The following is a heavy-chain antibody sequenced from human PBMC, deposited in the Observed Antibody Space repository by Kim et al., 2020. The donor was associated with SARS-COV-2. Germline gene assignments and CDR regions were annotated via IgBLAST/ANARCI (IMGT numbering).Heavy chain of an antibody. J-gene: IGHJ4*02. V-gene: IGHV1-3*04. D-gene: IGHD1-26*01. CDR3: ARGFEGAFDN. CDR2: IFTDNGIT. Sequence: ASVKVSCKASGYTFINHAMHWVRQAPGQRPEWLGWIFTDNGITKYSQSFQGRVTITRDTSATTAYLELSSLRSDDTAVYYCARGFEGAFDNWGQGTLVSVSS. CDR1: GYTFINHA.